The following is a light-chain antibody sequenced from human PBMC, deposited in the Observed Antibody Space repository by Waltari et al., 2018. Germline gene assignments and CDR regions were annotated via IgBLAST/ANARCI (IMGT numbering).Light chain of an antibody. CDR1: QDISNY. Sequence: DIPMTQSPSSLSESVGDRVTITCQASQDISNYLNWYQQKPGKAPKLLIYDASNLETGVPSRFSGSGSGTDFTFTISSLQPEDIATYYCQQYDNLPFTFGPGTKVDIK. CDR3: QQYDNLPFT. CDR2: DAS. J-gene: IGKJ3*01. V-gene: IGKV1-33*01.